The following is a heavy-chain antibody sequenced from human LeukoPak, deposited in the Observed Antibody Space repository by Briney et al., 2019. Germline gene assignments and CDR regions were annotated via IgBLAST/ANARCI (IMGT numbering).Heavy chain of an antibody. D-gene: IGHD4-17*01. V-gene: IGHV4-39*01. CDR1: GGSISGSSYY. CDR2: GFYSGSA. J-gene: IGHJ4*02. Sequence: SSETLSLTCSVSGGSISGSSYYWAWVRQPPGKGLEWVGSGFYSGSAYSNPSLKSRVTISVDTSRNQFSLNLSSVTAADTAVYYCARLRGAMTPVTSDFDYWGQGTVVTVSS. CDR3: ARLRGAMTPVTSDFDY.